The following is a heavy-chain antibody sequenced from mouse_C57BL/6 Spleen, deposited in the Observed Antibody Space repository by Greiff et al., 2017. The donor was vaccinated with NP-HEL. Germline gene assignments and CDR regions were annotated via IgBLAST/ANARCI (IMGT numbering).Heavy chain of an antibody. D-gene: IGHD4-1*01. Sequence: EVMLVESEGGLVQPGSSMKLSCTASGFTFSDYYMAWVRQVPEKGLEWVANINYDGSSTYYLDSLKSRFIISRDNAKNILYLQMSSLKSEDTATYYCAREGTGTRYFDYWGQGTTLTVSS. V-gene: IGHV5-16*01. CDR3: AREGTGTRYFDY. CDR2: INYDGSST. J-gene: IGHJ2*01. CDR1: GFTFSDYY.